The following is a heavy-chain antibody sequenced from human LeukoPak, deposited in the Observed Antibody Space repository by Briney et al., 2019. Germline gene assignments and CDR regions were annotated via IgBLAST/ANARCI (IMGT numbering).Heavy chain of an antibody. CDR3: AKAAGGTYYRVFDY. J-gene: IGHJ4*02. CDR2: ITDSGDNT. CDR1: GFTFSSFA. D-gene: IGHD1-26*01. V-gene: IGHV3-23*01. Sequence: GGSLRLSCAASGFTFSSFAMNWVRQAPGKGLEWVSGITDSGDNTYYADSVKGRFTISRDNSNNMVYLQMNSLRAEDMAKYYCAKAAGGTYYRVFDYWGQGILVTVS.